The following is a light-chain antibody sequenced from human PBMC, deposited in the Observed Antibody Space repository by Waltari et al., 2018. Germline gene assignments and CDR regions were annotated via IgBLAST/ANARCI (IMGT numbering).Light chain of an antibody. CDR3: QHYVRLPAT. Sequence: EIVLTQSPGTLSLSPGERAPLSCWASQSVGGTLAWYQQKPGQAPRLLIYGASSRATGIPDRFSGSGSGTEFSLTISRLEPEDFAVYYCQHYVRLPATFGQGTKVEIK. J-gene: IGKJ1*01. V-gene: IGKV3-20*01. CDR1: QSVGGT. CDR2: GAS.